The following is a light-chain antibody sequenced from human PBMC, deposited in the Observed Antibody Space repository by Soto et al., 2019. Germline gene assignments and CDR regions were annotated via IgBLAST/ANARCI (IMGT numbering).Light chain of an antibody. CDR3: GTWDSSLSAGRWV. Sequence: QAVLTQPPSVSSAPGQKVTISCSGTSSNIESNYVSWYQQLPGTAPKLLIYDNNKRPSGIPDRFSGSKSGTSATLGITGLQTGDEADYYCGTWDSSLSAGRWVFGGGTKLTVL. CDR2: DNN. CDR1: SSNIESNY. V-gene: IGLV1-51*01. J-gene: IGLJ3*02.